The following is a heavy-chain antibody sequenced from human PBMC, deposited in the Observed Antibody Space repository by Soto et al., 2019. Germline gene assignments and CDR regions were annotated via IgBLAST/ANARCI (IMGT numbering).Heavy chain of an antibody. V-gene: IGHV3-15*01. CDR2: IKSKTDGGTT. CDR3: TPEYSSYASFDY. Sequence: GESLKISCAASGFTFSNAWMSWVRQAPGKGLEWVGRIKSKTDGGTTDYAAPVKGRFTISRDDSKITLYLQMNSLKTEDTAVYYCTPEYSSYASFDYWGQGTLVTVSS. J-gene: IGHJ4*02. CDR1: GFTFSNAW. D-gene: IGHD6-6*01.